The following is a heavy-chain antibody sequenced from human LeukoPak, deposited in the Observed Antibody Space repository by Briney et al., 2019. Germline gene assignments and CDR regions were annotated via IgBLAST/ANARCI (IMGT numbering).Heavy chain of an antibody. Sequence: GGSLRLSCAAAGFTFSSYAMSWVHQVPGKGLEWVSGISGNAVNTYYADSVKGRFTISRDNSKNTLYLQMNSLRAEDTAVYYCATEKGDSPDYWGQGTLVTVSS. CDR2: ISGNAVNT. CDR1: GFTFSSYA. V-gene: IGHV3-23*01. J-gene: IGHJ4*02. D-gene: IGHD2-21*01. CDR3: ATEKGDSPDY.